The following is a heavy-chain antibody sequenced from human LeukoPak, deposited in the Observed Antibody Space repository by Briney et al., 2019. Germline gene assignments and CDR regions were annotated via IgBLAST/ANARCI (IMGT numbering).Heavy chain of an antibody. J-gene: IGHJ6*04. Sequence: APVKVSCKASGYTFTDHYIHWVQQAPGKGLEWMGRVDPEDGETIYAEKFQGRVTITTDTSTDAAYMELSSLRFEDTAVYYCATDRIERAFDVWGKGTTVTVSS. D-gene: IGHD6-25*01. CDR1: GYTFTDHY. CDR2: VDPEDGET. CDR3: ATDRIERAFDV. V-gene: IGHV1-69-2*01.